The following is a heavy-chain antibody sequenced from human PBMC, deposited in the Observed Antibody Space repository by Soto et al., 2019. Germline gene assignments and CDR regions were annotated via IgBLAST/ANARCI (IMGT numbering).Heavy chain of an antibody. D-gene: IGHD6-13*01. CDR3: AKDGLSDSPSAIDY. V-gene: IGHV3-23*01. Sequence: LRLSCAASGFTFTKSGMSWVRQAPGKGLEWVAGIGGSGRKTYYADSVKGRFSISRDNSKNSLFLQMNSLSADDTAIYYCAKDGLSDSPSAIDYWGLGTLVTVSS. J-gene: IGHJ4*02. CDR2: IGGSGRKT. CDR1: GFTFTKSG.